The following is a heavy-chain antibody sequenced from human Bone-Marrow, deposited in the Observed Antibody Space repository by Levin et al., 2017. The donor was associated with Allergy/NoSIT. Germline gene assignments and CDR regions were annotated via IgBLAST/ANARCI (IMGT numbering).Heavy chain of an antibody. J-gene: IGHJ6*02. Sequence: NPGGSLRLSCQGSGYSFSTTWIGWVRQMPGKGLEWMGIIYPDDSMTRDNPSFEGQITISADKSINTAYLHFSSLQASDTATYYCARHQGATAMRPGDDYYYFYGMDVWGQGTTVTVSS. D-gene: IGHD5-18*01. V-gene: IGHV5-51*01. CDR1: GYSFSTTW. CDR2: IYPDDSMT. CDR3: ARHQGATAMRPGDDYYYFYGMDV.